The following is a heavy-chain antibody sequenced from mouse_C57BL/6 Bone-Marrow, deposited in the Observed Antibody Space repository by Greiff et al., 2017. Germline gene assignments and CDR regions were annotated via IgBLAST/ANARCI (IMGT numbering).Heavy chain of an antibody. V-gene: IGHV5-17*01. CDR1: GFTFSDYG. CDR2: ISSGSSTI. D-gene: IGHD2-4*01. Sequence: EVQVVESGGGLVKPGGSLKLSCAASGFTFSDYGMHWVRQAPEKGLEWVAYISSGSSTIYYADTVKGRFTISRDNAKNTLFLQMTSLRSEDTAMYYCAREGGLRRRGFDYWGQGTTLTVSS. J-gene: IGHJ2*01. CDR3: AREGGLRRRGFDY.